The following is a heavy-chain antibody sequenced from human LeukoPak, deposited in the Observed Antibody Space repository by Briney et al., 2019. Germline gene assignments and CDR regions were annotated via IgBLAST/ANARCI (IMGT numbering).Heavy chain of an antibody. V-gene: IGHV3-30*03. Sequence: GGSLRLSCAASGFTFSNYDMHWVRQAPGKGLEWLAGISFDGSNKCYADSVKGRFTISRDNSKNTLYLQINSLRAEDTAVYYCKEIDQWGQGTLVTVSS. J-gene: IGHJ4*02. CDR3: KEIDQ. CDR2: ISFDGSNK. CDR1: GFTFSNYD.